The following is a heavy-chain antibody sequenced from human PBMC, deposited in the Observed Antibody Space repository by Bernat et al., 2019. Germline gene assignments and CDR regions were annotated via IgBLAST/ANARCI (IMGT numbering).Heavy chain of an antibody. D-gene: IGHD3-3*01. J-gene: IGHJ4*02. CDR2: IYYRGSA. V-gene: IGHV4-31*03. Sequence: QVQLQESGPGLVKPSQTLSLTCTVSGDYISRGGYYWSWIRQLPGKGLEWIGHIYYRGSASYTPSLESRVTMSVDTSKNQFSLKVNSVTAADTAVYYCARLLWSGYVYFDSWGQGTLVTVSS. CDR3: ARLLWSGYVYFDS. CDR1: GDYISRGGYY.